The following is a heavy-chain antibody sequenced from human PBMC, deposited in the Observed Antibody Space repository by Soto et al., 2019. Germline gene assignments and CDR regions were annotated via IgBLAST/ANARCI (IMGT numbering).Heavy chain of an antibody. CDR2: IWYDGSNK. CDR1: GFTFSSYG. V-gene: IGHV3-33*01. CDR3: ARERVLAYSGGDCPPPFDY. J-gene: IGHJ4*02. D-gene: IGHD2-21*02. Sequence: GGSLRLSCAASGFTFSSYGMHWVRQAPGKGLEWVAVIWYDGSNKYYADSVKGRFTISRDNSKNTLYLQMNSLRAEDTAVYYCARERVLAYSGGDCPPPFDYWGQGTLVTVSS.